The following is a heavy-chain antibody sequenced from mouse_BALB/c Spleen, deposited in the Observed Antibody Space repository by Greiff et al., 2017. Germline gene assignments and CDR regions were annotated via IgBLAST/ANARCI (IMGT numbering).Heavy chain of an antibody. D-gene: IGHD1-1*01. CDR1: GFSLTSYG. Sequence: VMLVESGPGLVAPSQSLSITCTVSGFSLTSYGVHWVRQPPGKGLEWLGVIWAGGSTNYNSALMSRLSISKDNSKSQVFLKMNSLQTDDTAMYYCARVGSSYVGAMDYWGQGTSVTVSS. CDR3: ARVGSSYVGAMDY. CDR2: IWAGGST. V-gene: IGHV2-9*02. J-gene: IGHJ4*01.